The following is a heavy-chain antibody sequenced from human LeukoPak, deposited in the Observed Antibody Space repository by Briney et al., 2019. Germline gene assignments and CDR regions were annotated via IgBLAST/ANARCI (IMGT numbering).Heavy chain of an antibody. CDR3: ATSIVVVTATNWFDP. D-gene: IGHD2-21*02. V-gene: IGHV3-30*03. CDR2: ISYDGSNK. Sequence: GGSLRLSCAASGFTFSSSGMHWVRQAPGKGLQWVAVISYDGSNKYYADSVKGRFTISRDNSKNTLYLQMNSLRAEDTAVYYCATSIVVVTATNWFDPWGQGTLVTVSS. CDR1: GFTFSSSG. J-gene: IGHJ5*02.